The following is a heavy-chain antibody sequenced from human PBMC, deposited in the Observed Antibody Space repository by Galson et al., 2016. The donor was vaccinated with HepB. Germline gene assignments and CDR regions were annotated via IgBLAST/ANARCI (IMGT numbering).Heavy chain of an antibody. V-gene: IGHV4-59*01. CDR2: MFYSGSA. Sequence: SETLSLTCSVSGVSMISNYWSWIRQPPGKGLECLGHMFYSGSANYNPSLKSRVRMSVDTSKNEFSLKVTSVTTAATAVYYCARRGPGATEPFDLCDQGLVVTVTS. D-gene: IGHD1-26*01. CDR3: ARRGPGATEPFDL. CDR1: GVSMISNY. J-gene: IGHJ4*02.